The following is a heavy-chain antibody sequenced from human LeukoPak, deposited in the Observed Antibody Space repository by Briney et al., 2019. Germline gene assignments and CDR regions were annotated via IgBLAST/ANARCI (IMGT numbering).Heavy chain of an antibody. CDR3: ARVGIAAAGGDYYYGMDV. CDR1: GGSISSYY. J-gene: IGHJ6*02. CDR2: IYYSGST. Sequence: PSETLSLTCTVSGGSISSYYWSWIRQPPGKGLEWIGYIYYSGSTNYNSSLKRRVTIAVDTSKNQFSLKLSSVTAADTAVYYCARVGIAAAGGDYYYGMDVWGQGTTVSVSS. D-gene: IGHD6-13*01. V-gene: IGHV4-59*01.